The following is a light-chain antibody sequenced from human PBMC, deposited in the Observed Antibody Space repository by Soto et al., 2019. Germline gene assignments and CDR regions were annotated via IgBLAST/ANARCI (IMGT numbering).Light chain of an antibody. V-gene: IGLV4-69*01. CDR1: SGNSSYA. CDR3: QTWCTGILL. J-gene: IGLJ2*01. CDR2: LNSDGRH. Sequence: QSVLTQSPSASASLGASVKLTCTLSSGNSSYAIAWHQQQPEKGPRYLMKLNSDGRHSKGDGLPDRFSGSSSGAERYLTISGLQSADEDYYYCQTWCTGILLFGGGTKLTVL.